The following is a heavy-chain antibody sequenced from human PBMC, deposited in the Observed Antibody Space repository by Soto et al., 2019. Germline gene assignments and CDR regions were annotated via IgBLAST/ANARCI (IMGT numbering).Heavy chain of an antibody. V-gene: IGHV4-39*02. Sequence: SETLSLTCTVSGGSIRTGDYYWVWIRQTPGRGLEWIGSVYYTGATYYTPSLQGRVTMSADTSKNTFFLELRSVTAADTAVYYCASTSIAARRGWFDPWGQGTLVTVSS. CDR3: ASTSIAARRGWFDP. D-gene: IGHD6-6*01. J-gene: IGHJ5*02. CDR2: VYYTGAT. CDR1: GGSIRTGDYY.